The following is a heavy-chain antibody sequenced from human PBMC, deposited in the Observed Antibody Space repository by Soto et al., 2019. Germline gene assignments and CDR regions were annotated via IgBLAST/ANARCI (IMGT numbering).Heavy chain of an antibody. V-gene: IGHV3-21*01. J-gene: IGHJ3*02. CDR3: ARDSPNFYDSSGYYPPDAFDI. D-gene: IGHD3-22*01. Sequence: GGSLRLSCAASGFTFSSYSMNWVRQAPGKGLEWVSSISSSSSYIYYADSVKGRFTISRDNAKNSLYLQMNRLRSDYTAVYYCARDSPNFYDSSGYYPPDAFDIWGQGTMVTVSS. CDR2: ISSSSSYI. CDR1: GFTFSSYS.